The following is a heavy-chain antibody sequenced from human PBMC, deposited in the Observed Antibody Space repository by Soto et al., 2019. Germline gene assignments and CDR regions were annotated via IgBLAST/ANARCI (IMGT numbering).Heavy chain of an antibody. CDR2: IIPILGLT. Sequence: QVQLVQSGAEVKQPGSSVKVSCQASGGTFSSYTITWVRQAPGQGLEWMGRIIPILGLTNYAQKFQGRLTITADKSTTTAYMELSSLRSEDTAIYYCTITLISVDFWGQGTLVTVSS. CDR3: TITLISVDF. J-gene: IGHJ4*02. CDR1: GGTFSSYT. V-gene: IGHV1-69*02. D-gene: IGHD3-3*02.